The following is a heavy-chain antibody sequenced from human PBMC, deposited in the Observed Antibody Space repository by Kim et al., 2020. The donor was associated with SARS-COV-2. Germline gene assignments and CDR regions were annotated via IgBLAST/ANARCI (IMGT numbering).Heavy chain of an antibody. CDR3: ARPLYDSSGSDAFDI. J-gene: IGHJ3*02. D-gene: IGHD3-22*01. Sequence: WGSLRLSCAASGFTFSSYAMHWVRQAPGKGLEWVAVISYDGSNKYYADSVKGRFTISRDNSKNTLYLQMNSRRAEDTAVYYCARPLYDSSGSDAFDIWGQGTMVTVSS. CDR2: ISYDGSNK. V-gene: IGHV3-30-3*01. CDR1: GFTFSSYA.